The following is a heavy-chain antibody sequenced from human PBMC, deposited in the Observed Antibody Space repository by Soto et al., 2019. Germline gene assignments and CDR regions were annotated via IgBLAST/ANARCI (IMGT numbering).Heavy chain of an antibody. CDR2: IIPILGIA. Sequence: ASVKVSCKASGGTFSSYTISWVRQAPGQGLEWMGRIIPILGIANYAQKFQGRVTITADKSTSTAYMELSSLRSEDTAVYYCASVDCSGGSCRGRDYWGQGTLVTVSS. J-gene: IGHJ4*02. CDR3: ASVDCSGGSCRGRDY. CDR1: GGTFSSYT. V-gene: IGHV1-69*02. D-gene: IGHD2-15*01.